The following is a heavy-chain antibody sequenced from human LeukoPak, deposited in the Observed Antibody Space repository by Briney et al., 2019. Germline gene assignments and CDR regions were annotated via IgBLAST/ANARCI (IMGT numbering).Heavy chain of an antibody. V-gene: IGHV1-2*02. CDR1: GYTFTAYY. Sequence: ASVKVSCKASGYTFTAYYMHWVRQAPGQGLEWKGWINPDSGGTNYAQKFQGRVTMTRDTSITTAYMELSRLRSDDTAVYSCARAYCSGGDCYSKSNFDSWGQGTLVTVSS. CDR3: ARAYCSGGDCYSKSNFDS. D-gene: IGHD2-15*01. J-gene: IGHJ4*02. CDR2: INPDSGGT.